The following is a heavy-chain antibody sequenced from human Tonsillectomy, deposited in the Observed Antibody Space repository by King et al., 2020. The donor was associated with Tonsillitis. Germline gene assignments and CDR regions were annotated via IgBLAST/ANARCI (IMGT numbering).Heavy chain of an antibody. Sequence: VQLQESGPGLVKPSETLSLTCTVSGGSISSYYLSWIRQPPGKGLEWIGYVYYSGSTNYDPSLKTRVTISVDPAKNQFSLKLSSVTAADTAVYYCARVSDDYGDEAFDYWGQGTLVTVSS. D-gene: IGHD4-17*01. J-gene: IGHJ4*02. CDR2: VYYSGST. CDR1: GGSISSYY. V-gene: IGHV4-59*01. CDR3: ARVSDDYGDEAFDY.